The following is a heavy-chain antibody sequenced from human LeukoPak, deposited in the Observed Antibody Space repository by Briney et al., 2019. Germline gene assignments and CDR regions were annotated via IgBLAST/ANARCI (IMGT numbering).Heavy chain of an antibody. D-gene: IGHD2-15*01. V-gene: IGHV1-2*06. CDR2: FNPNSGAT. Sequence: ASVKVSCKASGYTFTGYYMHWVRQAPGQGLEWMGRFNPNSGATNYAQKFQGRVTMTRDTSISTAYMELGRLRSDDTAVYYCARDGGSGGSPLQFTPDYWGQGTLVTVSS. CDR1: GYTFTGYY. CDR3: ARDGGSGGSPLQFTPDY. J-gene: IGHJ4*02.